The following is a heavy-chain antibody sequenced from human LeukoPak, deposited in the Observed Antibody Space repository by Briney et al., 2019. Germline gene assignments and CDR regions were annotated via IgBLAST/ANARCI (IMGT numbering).Heavy chain of an antibody. J-gene: IGHJ5*02. CDR1: GGSISSGGYY. D-gene: IGHD2-2*01. V-gene: IGHV4-31*03. Sequence: SQTLSLTCTVSGGSISSGGYYWSWIRQHPGKGLEWIGYIYYSGSTYYNPPLKSRVTISVDTSKNQFSLKLSSVPAADTAVYYCARGTGEDIVVVPDNNWFDPWGQGTLVTVSS. CDR3: ARGTGEDIVVVPDNNWFDP. CDR2: IYYSGST.